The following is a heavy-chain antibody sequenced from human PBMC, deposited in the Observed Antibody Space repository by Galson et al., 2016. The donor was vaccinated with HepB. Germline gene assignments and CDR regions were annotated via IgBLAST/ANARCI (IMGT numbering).Heavy chain of an antibody. CDR1: GYIFDTSG. Sequence: SVKVSCKASGYIFDTSGISWVRQAPGQGLDWLGWISGHNGDTKYAQKFQGRVTMTTDSSTGTAYMHLRSLRTDDTAVYYCARDRYFGSGPRFDHWGQGTVVSASS. D-gene: IGHD3-10*01. J-gene: IGHJ4*02. CDR2: ISGHNGDT. V-gene: IGHV1-18*01. CDR3: ARDRYFGSGPRFDH.